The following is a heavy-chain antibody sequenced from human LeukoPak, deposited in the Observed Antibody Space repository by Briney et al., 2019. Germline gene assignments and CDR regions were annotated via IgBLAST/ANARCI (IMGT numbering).Heavy chain of an antibody. D-gene: IGHD6-19*01. J-gene: IGHJ5*02. CDR1: GGSISSYY. CDR2: IYYSGST. Sequence: SETLSLTCTVSGGSISSYYWSWIRQPPGKGLEWIGYIYYSGSTNYNPSLKSRVTISVDTSKNQSSLKLSSVTAADTAVYYCARKNIAVAGTGFDPWGQGTLVTVSS. CDR3: ARKNIAVAGTGFDP. V-gene: IGHV4-59*01.